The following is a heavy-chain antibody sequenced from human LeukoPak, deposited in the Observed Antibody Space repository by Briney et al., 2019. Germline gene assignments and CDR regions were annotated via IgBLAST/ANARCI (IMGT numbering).Heavy chain of an antibody. Sequence: PGRSLRLSCAASGFSFSSYGMHWVRQAPGKGLEWVAFIRYDGSNKYYPDSVKGRFTISRDNSKNTLYLQMNSLRAEDTAVYYCANALDSWELIFDYWGQGTLVTVSS. CDR1: GFSFSSYG. D-gene: IGHD1-26*01. V-gene: IGHV3-30*02. J-gene: IGHJ4*02. CDR2: IRYDGSNK. CDR3: ANALDSWELIFDY.